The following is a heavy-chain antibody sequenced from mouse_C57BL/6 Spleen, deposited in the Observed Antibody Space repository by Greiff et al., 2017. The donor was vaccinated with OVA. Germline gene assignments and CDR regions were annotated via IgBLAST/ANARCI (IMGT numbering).Heavy chain of an antibody. V-gene: IGHV3-6*01. Sequence: EVQLQESGPGLVKPSQSLSLTCSVTGYSITSGYYWNWLRQFPGNKLEWMGYISYDGSNNYNPSLKNRISITRDTSKNQFVLKLNSVTTEDTATYYCAKDWDGAYWGQGTLVTVSA. CDR1: GYSITSGYY. D-gene: IGHD4-1*01. J-gene: IGHJ3*01. CDR2: ISYDGSN. CDR3: AKDWDGAY.